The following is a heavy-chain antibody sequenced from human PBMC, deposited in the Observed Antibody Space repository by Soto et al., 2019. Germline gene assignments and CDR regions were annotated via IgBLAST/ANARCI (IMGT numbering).Heavy chain of an antibody. Sequence: EVQLVESGGGLVKPGGSLKVSCAAPGFTFLEAWWNWVRQAPGKGREWVGGIKSRTNGGTIEYATPVKGRFIISRDDSKNTLYLQMDSLKTEDTAVYYCWGSAYWGQGTLVTVSS. CDR3: WGSAY. V-gene: IGHV3-15*07. CDR2: IKSRTNGGTI. D-gene: IGHD3-16*01. CDR1: GFTFLEAW. J-gene: IGHJ4*02.